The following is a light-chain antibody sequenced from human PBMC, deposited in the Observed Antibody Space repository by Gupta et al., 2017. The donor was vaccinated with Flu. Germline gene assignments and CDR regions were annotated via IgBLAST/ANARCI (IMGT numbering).Light chain of an antibody. CDR1: QVLDYSDGNTY. J-gene: IGKJ5*01. V-gene: IGKV2-30*01. CDR3: MQRGELPRA. CDR2: MVT. Sequence: VPVGPAASTCWCGKQVLDYSDGNTYLDWFQQRPGQSPRRLIYMVTNRDSGVPDRFSGSGSGTDFTLKISRVEAEDVGVYYCMQRGELPRAFGQGTRLEMK.